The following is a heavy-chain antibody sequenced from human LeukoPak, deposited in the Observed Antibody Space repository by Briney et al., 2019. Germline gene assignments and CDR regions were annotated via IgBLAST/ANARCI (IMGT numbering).Heavy chain of an antibody. CDR2: ISYDGSNK. J-gene: IGHJ4*02. CDR3: ARTHYYDSSGIDY. D-gene: IGHD3-22*01. V-gene: IGHV3-30-3*01. Sequence: QPGGSLRLSCAASGFTFSSYAMHWVRQAPGKGLEWVAVISYDGSNKYYADSVKGRFTISRDNSKNTLYLQMNSLRAEDTAVYYCARTHYYDSSGIDYWGQGTLVTVSS. CDR1: GFTFSSYA.